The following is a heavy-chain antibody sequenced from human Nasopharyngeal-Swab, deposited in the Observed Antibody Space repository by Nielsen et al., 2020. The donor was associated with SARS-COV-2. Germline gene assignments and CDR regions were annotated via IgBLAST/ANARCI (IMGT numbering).Heavy chain of an antibody. CDR3: AKEGATGWFGP. V-gene: IGHV4-59*11. Sequence: SETLSLTCTVSGVSITSQYWSWIRQPPGKGLEWIGYISHNSGTSYNPSLKSRVTMSMDTSKNQFSLRLRSVTAADTAVYYCAKEGATGWFGPWGQGTLVTVSS. J-gene: IGHJ5*02. CDR1: GVSITSQY. CDR2: ISHNSGT.